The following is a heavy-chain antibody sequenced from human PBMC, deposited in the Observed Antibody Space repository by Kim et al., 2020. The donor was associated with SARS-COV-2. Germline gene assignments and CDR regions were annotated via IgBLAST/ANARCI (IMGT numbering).Heavy chain of an antibody. J-gene: IGHJ4*01. V-gene: IGHV3-23*01. CDR1: EFTFSSYA. Sequence: GGSLRLSCAASEFTFSSYAMRWVRQAPGKGLEWVSIISGSGGSTFYADSAKGRFTISRDKSKNTLYLQMNSLRAEDTAVYYCAKDQCWGDDAYYSSFDYWGRGTPVTVSS. CDR2: ISGSGGST. D-gene: IGHD2-21*01. CDR3: AKDQCWGDDAYYSSFDY.